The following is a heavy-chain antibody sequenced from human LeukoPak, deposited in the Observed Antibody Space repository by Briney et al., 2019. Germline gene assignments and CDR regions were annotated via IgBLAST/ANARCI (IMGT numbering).Heavy chain of an antibody. V-gene: IGHV3-21*01. J-gene: IGHJ4*02. Sequence: PGGSLRLSCAASGFTFSSYSMNWVRQAPGKGLEWVSSISSSSSYIYYADSVKGRFTISRDSAKNSLYLQMNSLRAEDTAVYYCARVHSSYYDFWSVALFDYWGQGTLVTVSS. CDR1: GFTFSSYS. D-gene: IGHD3-3*01. CDR2: ISSSSSYI. CDR3: ARVHSSYYDFWSVALFDY.